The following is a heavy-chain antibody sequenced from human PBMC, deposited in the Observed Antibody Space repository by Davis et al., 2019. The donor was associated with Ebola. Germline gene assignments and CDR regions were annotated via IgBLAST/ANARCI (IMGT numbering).Heavy chain of an antibody. CDR2: IYYSGST. D-gene: IGHD2-15*01. CDR1: GGSISSYY. CDR3: ARCSIGSGGSCYSDAFDI. V-gene: IGHV4-59*01. Sequence: PGGSLRLSCTVSGGSISSYYWSWIRQPPGKGLEWIGYIYYSGSTNYNPSLKSRVTISVDTSKNQFSLKLSSVTAADTAVYYCARCSIGSGGSCYSDAFDIWGQGTMVTVSS. J-gene: IGHJ3*02.